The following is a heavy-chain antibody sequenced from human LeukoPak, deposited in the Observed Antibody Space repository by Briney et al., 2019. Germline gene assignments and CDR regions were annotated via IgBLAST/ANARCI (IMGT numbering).Heavy chain of an antibody. D-gene: IGHD2-15*01. CDR1: GYTFTGYY. CDR3: AREGEDIVVVVAATTNWFDP. CDR2: INPNSGAT. Sequence: ASVKVSCKASGYTFTGYYMHWVRQAPGQGLEWMGWINPNSGATNYAQKFQGRVTMTRDTSISTAYMELSRLRSDDTAVYYCAREGEDIVVVVAATTNWFDPWGQGTLVTVSS. V-gene: IGHV1-2*02. J-gene: IGHJ5*02.